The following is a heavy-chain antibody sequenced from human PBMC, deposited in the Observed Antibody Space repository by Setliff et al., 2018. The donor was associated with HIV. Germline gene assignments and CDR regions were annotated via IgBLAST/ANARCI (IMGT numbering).Heavy chain of an antibody. J-gene: IGHJ4*02. CDR1: GFTFSSYE. CDR3: ARDYSGYDYHTGDY. D-gene: IGHD5-12*01. V-gene: IGHV3-48*03. Sequence: GGSLRLSCAASGFTFSSYEMNWVRQAPGKGLEWVSYISSSGSTIYYADSVKGRFTISRDNAKNSLYLQMNSLRAEDTAVYYCARDYSGYDYHTGDYWGQGTLVTVSS. CDR2: ISSSGSTI.